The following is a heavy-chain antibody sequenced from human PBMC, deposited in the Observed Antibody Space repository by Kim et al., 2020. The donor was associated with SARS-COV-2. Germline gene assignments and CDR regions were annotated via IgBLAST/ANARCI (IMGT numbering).Heavy chain of an antibody. CDR1: GFSFSSYA. Sequence: GGSLRLSCAASGFSFSSYAMSWVRQAPGKGLEWVSAISGSGGSTYYADSVTGRFTISRDNSKNTLFLQMNSLRAEDTAVYYCGKGRGVGADYYGIDGWGQGATVTVSS. CDR3: GKGRGVGADYYGIDG. J-gene: IGHJ6*02. V-gene: IGHV3-23*01. D-gene: IGHD1-26*01. CDR2: ISGSGGST.